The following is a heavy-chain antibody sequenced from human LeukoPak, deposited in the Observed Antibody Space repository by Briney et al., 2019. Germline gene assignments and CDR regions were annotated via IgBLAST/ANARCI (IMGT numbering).Heavy chain of an antibody. CDR2: MNPNSGYT. J-gene: IGHJ4*02. CDR1: GYTFTTYD. D-gene: IGHD6-19*01. CDR3: ARVAGSIDY. V-gene: IGHV1-8*03. Sequence: ASVKVSCKASGYTFTTYDINWVRQATGQGLEWMGWMNPNSGYTGYAQKFQGRVTITRDTSISTTYMELSSLRSEDTAVYYCARVAGSIDYWGQGTLVTVSS.